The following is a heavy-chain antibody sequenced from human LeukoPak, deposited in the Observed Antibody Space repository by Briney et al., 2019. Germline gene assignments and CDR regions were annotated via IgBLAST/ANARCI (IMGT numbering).Heavy chain of an antibody. Sequence: GASVKVSCKASGYTFSGYYMHWVRQAPGQGLEWMGWISPNSGGTNYAQKFQGRVTMTRDTSISTAYMELSRLRSDDTAVYYCASSLDIVVVPAAISLDYWGQGTLVTVSS. CDR2: ISPNSGGT. D-gene: IGHD2-2*03. J-gene: IGHJ4*02. CDR3: ASSLDIVVVPAAISLDY. CDR1: GYTFSGYY. V-gene: IGHV1-2*02.